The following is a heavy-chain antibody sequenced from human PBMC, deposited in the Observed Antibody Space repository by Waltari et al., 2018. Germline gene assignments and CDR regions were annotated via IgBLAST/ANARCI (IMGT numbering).Heavy chain of an antibody. J-gene: IGHJ4*02. CDR2: INHSGST. CDR3: ARDRKGYGGKRSFDY. CDR1: GGSFSGYY. Sequence: QVQLQQWGAGLLKPSETLSLTCAVYGGSFSGYYWSWIRQPPGKGLEWIGEINHSGSTNYNPSLKSRVTISVDTSKNQFSLKLSSVTAADTAVYYCARDRKGYGGKRSFDYWGQGTLVTVSS. V-gene: IGHV4-34*01. D-gene: IGHD4-17*01.